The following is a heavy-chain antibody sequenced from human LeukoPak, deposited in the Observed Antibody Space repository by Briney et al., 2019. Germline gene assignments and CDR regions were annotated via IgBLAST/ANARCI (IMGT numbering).Heavy chain of an antibody. CDR2: IIPIFGIA. Sequence: SVKVSCKASGGTFSSYAISWVRQAPGQGLEWMGRIIPIFGIANYAQKFQGRVAITADKSTSTAYMELSSLRSEDTAVYYCARVSDLDYYDSSGPNWFDPWGQGTLVTVSS. D-gene: IGHD3-22*01. V-gene: IGHV1-69*04. CDR1: GGTFSSYA. J-gene: IGHJ5*02. CDR3: ARVSDLDYYDSSGPNWFDP.